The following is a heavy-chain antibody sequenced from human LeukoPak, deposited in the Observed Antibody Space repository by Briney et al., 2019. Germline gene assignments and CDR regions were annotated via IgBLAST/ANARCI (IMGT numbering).Heavy chain of an antibody. V-gene: IGHV3-23*01. CDR3: ARDSYGDYSYWFDP. J-gene: IGHJ5*02. Sequence: PGGSLRLSCAASGFTFSSYAMSWVRQAPGKGLEWVSAISGSGVSTYYADPVKGRFTISRDNSKNTLYLQMNSLRAEDTAVYYCARDSYGDYSYWFDPWGQGTLVTVSS. D-gene: IGHD4-17*01. CDR2: ISGSGVST. CDR1: GFTFSSYA.